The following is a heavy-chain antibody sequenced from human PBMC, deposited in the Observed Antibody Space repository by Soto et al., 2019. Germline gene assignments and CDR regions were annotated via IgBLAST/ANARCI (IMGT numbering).Heavy chain of an antibody. J-gene: IGHJ4*02. D-gene: IGHD1-1*01. V-gene: IGHV1-8*01. CDR2: MNPNTGNS. Sequence: QVQLVQSGAEVRKPGASVKVSCEASGYTFTSYDIYWVRQATGQGLEWMGWMNPNTGNSGYAQKFQGRVTMTSDNSISTAHMELSSLRSEDTAVYYCARRAETNGWNGFGADKYYFDFWGQGTLVTVSS. CDR3: ARRAETNGWNGFGADKYYFDF. CDR1: GYTFTSYD.